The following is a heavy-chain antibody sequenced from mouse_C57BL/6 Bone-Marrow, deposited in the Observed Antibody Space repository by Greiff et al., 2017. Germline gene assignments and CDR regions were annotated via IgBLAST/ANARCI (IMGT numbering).Heavy chain of an antibody. CDR2: LWSGGST. J-gene: IGHJ2*01. Sequence: VQLVESGPGLVQPSQSLSITCTVSGFSLTSYGVHWVRQPPGKGLEWLGVLWSGGSTDYNAAFISRLSISKDNSKSQVFFKINSLQADDTAIYXCAILLPPGYWGQGTTLTVSS. CDR3: AILLPPGY. V-gene: IGHV2-4*01. D-gene: IGHD1-1*01. CDR1: GFSLTSYG.